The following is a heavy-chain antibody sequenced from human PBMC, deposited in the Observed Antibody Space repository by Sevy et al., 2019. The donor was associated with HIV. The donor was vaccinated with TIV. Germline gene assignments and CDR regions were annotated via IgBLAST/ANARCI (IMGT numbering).Heavy chain of an antibody. V-gene: IGHV3-11*01. CDR2: SSPSGVTK. CDR3: ARGMGWIQTWLPDH. CDR1: GFRFSDYY. D-gene: IGHD5-18*01. J-gene: IGHJ4*02. Sequence: GGSLRLSCEVSGFRFSDYYMSWIRLAPGKGLECVSYSSPSGVTKYYADSVKGRFTISRDFGKNSLSLQMNSLKAEDTAVYYCARGMGWIQTWLPDHWGQGTLVTVSS.